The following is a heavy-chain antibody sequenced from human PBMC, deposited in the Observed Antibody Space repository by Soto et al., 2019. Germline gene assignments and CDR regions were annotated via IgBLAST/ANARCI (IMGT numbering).Heavy chain of an antibody. V-gene: IGHV4-30-2*01. J-gene: IGHJ4*02. Sequence: SETLSLTCAVSGGSISSGGYSWSWIRQPPGKGLEWIGYIYHGGSTYYNPSLKSRVTISVDRSKNQFSLKLSSVTAEDTAVYYCAKGLYSGSYFDYWGQGTLVTVSS. D-gene: IGHD1-26*01. CDR3: AKGLYSGSYFDY. CDR1: GGSISSGGYS. CDR2: IYHGGST.